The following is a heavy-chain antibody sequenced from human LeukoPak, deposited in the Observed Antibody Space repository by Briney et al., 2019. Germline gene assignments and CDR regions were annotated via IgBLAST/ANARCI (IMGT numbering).Heavy chain of an antibody. CDR1: SGSFSGYY. Sequence: SETLSLTCAVYSGSFSGYYWSWIRQPPGKGLEWIGEINHSGSTNYNPSLKSRVTISVDTSKNQFSLKLSSVTAADTAVYYCARVRCSSTSCYPGRGYSYGYAGGVDYWGQGTLVTVSS. J-gene: IGHJ4*02. CDR2: INHSGST. V-gene: IGHV4-34*01. D-gene: IGHD2-2*01. CDR3: ARVRCSSTSCYPGRGYSYGYAGGVDY.